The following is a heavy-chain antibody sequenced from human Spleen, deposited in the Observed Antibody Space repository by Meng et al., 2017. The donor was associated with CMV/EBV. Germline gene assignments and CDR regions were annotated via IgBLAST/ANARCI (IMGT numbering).Heavy chain of an antibody. CDR1: GGSITSYY. D-gene: IGHD1-26*01. CDR3: ARYDSGRVSFDY. J-gene: IGHJ4*02. CDR2: IYYSGST. V-gene: IGHV4-59*01. Sequence: GPLRLSCVVSGGSITSYYWSWIRQPPGKGLEWIGYIYYSGSTNYNPSLKSRVTISVDTSKNQFSLKLSSVTAADTAVYYCARYDSGRVSFDYWGQGTLVTVSS.